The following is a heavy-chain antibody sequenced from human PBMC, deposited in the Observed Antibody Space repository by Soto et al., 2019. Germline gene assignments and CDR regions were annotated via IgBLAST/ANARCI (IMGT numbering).Heavy chain of an antibody. J-gene: IGHJ6*02. D-gene: IGHD3-16*01. CDR1: AYSYTSYG. CDR3: ARDTRKELWAEGLNAMDV. V-gene: IGHV1-18*01. Sequence: QVQLVQSGPEVKKPGASVNVSCKASAYSYTSYGISWVRQAPGQGLEWMGWISAYNGQTNYAQKFRGRVTFTTDASTSTAFMQLRSLRSDDTAMYYSARDTRKELWAEGLNAMDVWGQGTTVT. CDR2: ISAYNGQT.